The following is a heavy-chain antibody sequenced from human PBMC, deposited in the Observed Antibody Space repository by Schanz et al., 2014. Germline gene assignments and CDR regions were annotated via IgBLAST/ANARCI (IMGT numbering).Heavy chain of an antibody. CDR1: NYIFTKYY. J-gene: IGHJ6*02. V-gene: IGHV1-46*01. Sequence: QVQLVQSGAEVMKPGSSVKLSCKASNYIFTKYYIHCVRQAPGQGLEWMGLINPYDDTIDYAKKFQGRVNMTTDTSTSTAYRELRSLISDDTAVYYCVRDAGWAVGDYHGMAVWGQGTSVTVSS. D-gene: IGHD3-10*01. CDR3: VRDAGWAVGDYHGMAV. CDR2: INPYDDTI.